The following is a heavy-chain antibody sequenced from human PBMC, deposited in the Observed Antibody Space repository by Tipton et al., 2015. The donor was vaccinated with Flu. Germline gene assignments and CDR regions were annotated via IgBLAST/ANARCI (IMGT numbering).Heavy chain of an antibody. Sequence: KPSQTLSLTCTVSVASISSGGYYWSWIRQHPGKGLEWIGYNYNSGNTYYNPSLKGRVSISVDTSKNQFSLNLSSVTAADTAVYYCAKTPSFHGHLDIWGQGAMVTVSS. J-gene: IGHJ3*02. CDR3: AKTPSFHGHLDI. CDR1: VASISSGGYY. V-gene: IGHV4-31*03. CDR2: NYNSGNT.